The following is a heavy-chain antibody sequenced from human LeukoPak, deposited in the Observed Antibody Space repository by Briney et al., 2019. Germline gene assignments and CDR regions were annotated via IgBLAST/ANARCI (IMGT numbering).Heavy chain of an antibody. V-gene: IGHV3-30*04. CDR1: GFTFSSYA. CDR3: ARGSTFGGVISDF. CDR2: ISYDGSNK. Sequence: PGGSLRLSCAASGFTFSSYAMHWVRQAPGKGLEWVAVISYDGSNKYYADSVKGRFTISRDNSKNTLYLQMNSLRVEDTGIYFCARGSTFGGVISDFWGQGTLVTVSS. D-gene: IGHD3-16*02. J-gene: IGHJ4*02.